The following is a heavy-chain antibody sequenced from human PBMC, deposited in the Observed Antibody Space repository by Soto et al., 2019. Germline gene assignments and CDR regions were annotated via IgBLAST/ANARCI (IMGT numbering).Heavy chain of an antibody. D-gene: IGHD6-13*01. CDR2: IYYSGST. V-gene: IGHV4-61*01. J-gene: IGHJ4*02. CDR1: GGSVSSGSYY. Sequence: QVQLQESGPGLVKPSETLSLTCTVSGGSVSSGSYYWSWIRQPPGKGLEWIGYIYYSGSTNYNPSLTSRVTISVDTSKNQFSLKLSSVTAADTAVYYCARGGGSSWYVGWGQGTLVTVSS. CDR3: ARGGGSSWYVG.